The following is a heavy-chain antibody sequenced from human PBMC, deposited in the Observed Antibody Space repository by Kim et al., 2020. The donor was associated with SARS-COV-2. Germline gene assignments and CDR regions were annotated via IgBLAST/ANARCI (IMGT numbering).Heavy chain of an antibody. J-gene: IGHJ6*02. D-gene: IGHD6-13*01. V-gene: IGHV4-38-2*02. Sequence: SETLSLTCTVSGSSIGSGYYWCWSRQPPGRGLEWIGSISHSGNTYYNHSLLRRVTISVDTSKNPFFLQLMTGTAADTAAYYCARQVVSGWCKFVVWGQG. CDR1: GSSIGSGYY. CDR2: ISHSGNT. CDR3: ARQVVSGWCKFVV.